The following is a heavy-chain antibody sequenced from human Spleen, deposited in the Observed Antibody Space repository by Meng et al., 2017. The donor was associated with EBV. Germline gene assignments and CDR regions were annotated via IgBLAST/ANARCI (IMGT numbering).Heavy chain of an antibody. J-gene: IGHJ5*02. CDR2: VHYTGST. CDR1: GDSISSFYY. D-gene: IGHD6-19*01. CDR3: ARPFPSWQSPRLDPFGA. V-gene: IGHV4-39*01. Sequence: QLQLQESGPGLVKPSEPLSRTCTVSGDSISSFYYWGWIRQPPGRGLEWIGSVHYTGSTYYSPSLKSRVTVSVDTSKNQFSLRLTSVTAADTAVYYCARPFPSWQSPRLDPFGAWGQGTLVTVSS.